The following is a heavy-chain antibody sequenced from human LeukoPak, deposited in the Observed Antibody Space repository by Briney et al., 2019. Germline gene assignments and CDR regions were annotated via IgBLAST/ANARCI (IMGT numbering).Heavy chain of an antibody. D-gene: IGHD1-26*01. V-gene: IGHV3-15*01. CDR2: IKSKTDGETT. CDR3: TTELRWEHQVGY. Sequence: GGSLRLSCAASELTFSNAWMSWVRQGPGKGLEWVGRIKSKTDGETTDYAAPVKGRFSISRDDSKNTLYLQMNGLKSEDTGVYYCTTELRWEHQVGYWGQGTLVTVSS. CDR1: ELTFSNAW. J-gene: IGHJ4*02.